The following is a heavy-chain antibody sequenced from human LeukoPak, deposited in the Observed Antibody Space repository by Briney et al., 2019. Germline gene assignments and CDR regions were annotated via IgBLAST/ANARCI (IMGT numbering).Heavy chain of an antibody. CDR3: ARGLSEFPRITIFGAAPHYLDY. Sequence: PSETLSLTCTVSGGSISSGSYYWSWIRQPAGKGLEWIGRIYTSGSTYYNPSLKSRVTISVDRSKNQFSLKLSSVTAADTAVYYCARGLSEFPRITIFGAAPHYLDYWGQGTLVTVSS. J-gene: IGHJ4*02. D-gene: IGHD3-3*01. CDR1: GGSISSGSYY. V-gene: IGHV4-61*02. CDR2: IYTSGST.